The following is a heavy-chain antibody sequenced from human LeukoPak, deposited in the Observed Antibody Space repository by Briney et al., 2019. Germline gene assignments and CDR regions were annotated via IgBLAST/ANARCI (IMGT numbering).Heavy chain of an antibody. CDR3: ARDLPGIAAAGTLGRWFDP. CDR2: INWNGGST. D-gene: IGHD6-13*01. V-gene: IGHV3-20*01. J-gene: IGHJ5*02. CDR1: GFAFDDYG. Sequence: GGSLRLSCAASGFAFDDYGMSWVRQAPGKGLEWVSGINWNGGSTGYADSVKGRFTISRDNAKNSLYLQMNSLRAEDTALYHRARDLPGIAAAGTLGRWFDPWGQGTLVTVSS.